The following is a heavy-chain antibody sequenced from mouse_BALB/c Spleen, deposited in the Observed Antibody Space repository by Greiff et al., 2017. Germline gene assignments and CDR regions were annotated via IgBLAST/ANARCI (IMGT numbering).Heavy chain of an antibody. CDR2: INPSSGYT. J-gene: IGHJ3*01. D-gene: IGHD3-2*01. V-gene: IGHV1-4*02. Sequence: QVQLQQSAAELARPGASVKMSCKASGYTFTSYTMHWVKQRPGQGLEWIGYINPSSGYTEYNQKFKDKTTLTADKSSSTAYMQLSSLTSEDSAVYYCARSGSRQLGLRSFAYWGQGTLVTVSA. CDR1: GYTFTSYT. CDR3: ARSGSRQLGLRSFAY.